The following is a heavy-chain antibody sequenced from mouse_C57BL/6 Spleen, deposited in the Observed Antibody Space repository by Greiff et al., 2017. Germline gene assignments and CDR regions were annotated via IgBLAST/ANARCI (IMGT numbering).Heavy chain of an antibody. CDR2: IDPSDSYT. J-gene: IGHJ2*01. Sequence: VKLQQPGAELVKPGASVKLSCKASGYTFTSYWMQWVKQRPGQGLEWIGEIDPSDSYTNYNQKFKGKATLTVDTSSSTAYMQLSSLTSEDSAVYYCARGSTTVVDYFDYWGQGTTLTVSS. V-gene: IGHV1-50*01. D-gene: IGHD1-1*01. CDR3: ARGSTTVVDYFDY. CDR1: GYTFTSYW.